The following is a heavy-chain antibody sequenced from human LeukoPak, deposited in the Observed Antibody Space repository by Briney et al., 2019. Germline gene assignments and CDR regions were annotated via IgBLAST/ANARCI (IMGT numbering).Heavy chain of an antibody. J-gene: IGHJ6*04. V-gene: IGHV3-74*01. CDR3: ASFLGGYYYYYVMAV. CDR1: GFTFSSYW. D-gene: IGHD2/OR15-2a*01. CDR2: INSDGSST. Sequence: GGSLRLSCAASGFTFSSYWMHWVRQAPGKGLVWVSRINSDGSSTSYADSVKGRFTISRDNAKNTLYLQMNSLRAEDTAVYYCASFLGGYYYYYVMAVWGKGPTVTVS.